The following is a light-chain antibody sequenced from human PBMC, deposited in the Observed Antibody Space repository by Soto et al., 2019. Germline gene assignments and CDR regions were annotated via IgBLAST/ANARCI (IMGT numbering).Light chain of an antibody. V-gene: IGKV3-20*01. J-gene: IGKJ1*01. CDR1: QSVSSSY. CDR3: QQYGSSRT. CDR2: GAS. Sequence: DIVLTQSPGTLSLSPGERSTVSCRASQSVSSSYLAWYQQKRGQAPRLLIYGASSRATGIPDRFSGSGSGTDFTLTISRPEPEDFAVYYCQQYGSSRTFGQGTKVEIK.